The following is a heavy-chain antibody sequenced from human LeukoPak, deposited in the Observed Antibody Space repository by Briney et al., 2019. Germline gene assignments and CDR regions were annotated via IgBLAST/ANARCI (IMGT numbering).Heavy chain of an antibody. CDR2: ISAYNGNT. J-gene: IGHJ4*02. Sequence: ASVKVSCKASGYTFTSYGISWVRQAPGQGLEWMGWISAYNGNTSYAQKLQGRVTMTTDTSTSTAYMELRSLRSDDTAVYYCARDRTIGYCSGGSCYFDYWGQGTLVTVSS. D-gene: IGHD2-15*01. CDR1: GYTFTSYG. V-gene: IGHV1-18*01. CDR3: ARDRTIGYCSGGSCYFDY.